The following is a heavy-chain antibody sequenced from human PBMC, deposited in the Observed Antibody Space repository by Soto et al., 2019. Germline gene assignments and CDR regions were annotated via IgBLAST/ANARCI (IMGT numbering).Heavy chain of an antibody. CDR1: GFTVSSNY. CDR2: IYSGGNT. D-gene: IGHD4-17*01. Sequence: AGSLRLSCAASGFTVSSNYMSWVRQAPGKGLEWVAVIYSGGNTYYADSVKGRFTISRDSSKNTLYLQMNSLRAEDTAVYYCARDRDYGGIDYWGQGTLVTVYS. V-gene: IGHV3-53*01. J-gene: IGHJ4*02. CDR3: ARDRDYGGIDY.